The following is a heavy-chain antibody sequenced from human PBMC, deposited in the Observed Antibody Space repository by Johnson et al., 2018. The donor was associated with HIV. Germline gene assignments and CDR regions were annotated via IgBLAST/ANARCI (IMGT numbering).Heavy chain of an antibody. CDR2: ISHDGSNK. CDR1: GFTFSYYS. V-gene: IGHV3-30-3*01. Sequence: QVQLVESGGGVVQPGRSLRLSCAASGFTFSYYSMHWVRQAPGKGLEWVAVISHDGSNKYYTDSVKGRFTISRDNSKNTLYLQMNNLGPEDTAVYYCAKAELIRFGELNDGLDIWGQGTMVTVSS. J-gene: IGHJ3*02. CDR3: AKAELIRFGELNDGLDI. D-gene: IGHD3-10*01.